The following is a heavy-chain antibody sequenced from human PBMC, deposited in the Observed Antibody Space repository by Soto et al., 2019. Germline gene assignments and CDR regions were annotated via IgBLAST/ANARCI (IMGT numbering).Heavy chain of an antibody. Sequence: HPGGSLRLSCAASGLTVSSNYMSWVRQAPGKGLEWVSVIYSGGSTYYADSVKGRFTISRDNSKNTLYLQMNSLRAEDTAVYYCARWEDSSGYYGYYYGMDVWGHGTTVTVSS. CDR2: IYSGGST. V-gene: IGHV3-53*01. J-gene: IGHJ6*02. CDR1: GLTVSSNY. CDR3: ARWEDSSGYYGYYYGMDV. D-gene: IGHD3-22*01.